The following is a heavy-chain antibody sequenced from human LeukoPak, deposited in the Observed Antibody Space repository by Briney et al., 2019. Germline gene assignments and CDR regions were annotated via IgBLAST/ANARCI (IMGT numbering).Heavy chain of an antibody. Sequence: SETLSLTCTVSGYSISSGYYWSWIRQPPGKGLEWIGYIYYSGSTNYNPSLKSRVTISVDTSKNQFSLKLSSVTAADTAVYYCARLVVSTWYHEVLLGRDYWGQGTLVTVSS. V-gene: IGHV4-59*01. CDR3: ARLVVSTWYHEVLLGRDY. CDR2: IYYSGST. CDR1: GYSISSGYY. J-gene: IGHJ4*02. D-gene: IGHD6-13*01.